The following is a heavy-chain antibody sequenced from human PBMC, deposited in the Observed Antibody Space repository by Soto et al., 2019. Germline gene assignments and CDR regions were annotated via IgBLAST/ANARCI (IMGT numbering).Heavy chain of an antibody. V-gene: IGHV1-18*01. CDR3: ARDPHEFWTSYWFDP. D-gene: IGHD3-3*01. Sequence: GASVKVSCKTSGYTFNTYGINWVRQAPGQGLELMGWISAYDGKTTYAEKFQGRVTLTTDTSKSTAYMELRSLSSDDTAIYYCARDPHEFWTSYWFDPWGQGTPVTVSS. CDR2: ISAYDGKT. CDR1: GYTFNTYG. J-gene: IGHJ5*02.